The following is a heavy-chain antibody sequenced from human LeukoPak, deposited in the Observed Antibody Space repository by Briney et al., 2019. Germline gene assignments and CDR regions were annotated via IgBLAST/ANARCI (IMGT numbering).Heavy chain of an antibody. J-gene: IGHJ1*01. CDR2: ISSSSSYI. V-gene: IGHV3-21*01. D-gene: IGHD6-13*01. CDR1: GFTFSSYS. Sequence: NPGGSLRLCCAASGFTFSSYSMNWVRQAPGKGLEWVSSISSSSSYIYYADSVKGRFTISRDNAKNSLYLQMNSLRAEDTAVYYCARDWPTIAAAGTIPEYFQHWGQGTLVTVSS. CDR3: ARDWPTIAAAGTIPEYFQH.